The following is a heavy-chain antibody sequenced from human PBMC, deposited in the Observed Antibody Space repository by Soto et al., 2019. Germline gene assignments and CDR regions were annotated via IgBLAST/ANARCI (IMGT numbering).Heavy chain of an antibody. Sequence: SWTLSLTCTVSIGSISNYYWSWSRQPPGKGLEWIGYIYYGGNTNYNPSLKSQVTISVDTSKNQLSLKLTSVTAADTAVYYCTRDASMFEPWGQGILVTVSS. J-gene: IGHJ5*02. CDR1: IGSISNYY. D-gene: IGHD2-15*01. V-gene: IGHV4-59*01. CDR2: IYYGGNT. CDR3: TRDASMFEP.